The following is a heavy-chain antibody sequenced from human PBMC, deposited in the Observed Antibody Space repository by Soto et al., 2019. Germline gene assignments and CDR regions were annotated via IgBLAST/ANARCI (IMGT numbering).Heavy chain of an antibody. CDR1: GFTFDDYT. Sequence: PGGSLRLSCAASGFTFDDYTMHWVRQAPGKGLEWVSLISWDGGSTYYADSVKGRFTISRDNSKNSLYLQMNSLRTEDTALYYCASSWVPAAMSSYYYYGMDVWGQGTTVTVSS. D-gene: IGHD2-2*01. CDR3: ASSWVPAAMSSYYYYGMDV. J-gene: IGHJ6*02. V-gene: IGHV3-43*01. CDR2: ISWDGGST.